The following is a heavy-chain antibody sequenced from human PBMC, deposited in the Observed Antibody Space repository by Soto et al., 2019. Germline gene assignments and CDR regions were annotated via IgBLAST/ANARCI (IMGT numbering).Heavy chain of an antibody. Sequence: QVQLVQSGAEVKRPGSSVKVSYKASGDSFSRSTFSWVRQAPGQGLEWMGRFIPMLGIANYAQTFQGRVTITADKSTSTAYMDLSSVRSEDTAVYYCASLDDDTSGNFDYWGQGTLVTVSS. D-gene: IGHD1-1*01. CDR2: FIPMLGIA. V-gene: IGHV1-69*02. CDR1: GDSFSRST. J-gene: IGHJ4*02. CDR3: ASLDDDTSGNFDY.